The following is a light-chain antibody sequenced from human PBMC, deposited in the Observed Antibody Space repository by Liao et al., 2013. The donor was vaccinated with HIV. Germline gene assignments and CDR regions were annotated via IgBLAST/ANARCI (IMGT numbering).Light chain of an antibody. CDR3: QAWDRDTAL. CDR2: QDS. J-gene: IGLJ2*01. V-gene: IGLV3-1*01. CDR1: KLGDKY. Sequence: SYELTQPPSVSVSPGQTASITCSGDKLGDKYACWYQQKPGQSPLLVIYQDSKRPLGIPERFSGSNSENTGTLTISGTQAVDEAVYYCQAWDRDTALFGGGTKLTVL.